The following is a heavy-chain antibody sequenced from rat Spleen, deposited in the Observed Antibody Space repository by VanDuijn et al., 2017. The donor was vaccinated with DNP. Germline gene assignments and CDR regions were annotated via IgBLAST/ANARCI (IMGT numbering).Heavy chain of an antibody. D-gene: IGHD1-10*01. Sequence: EVQLVESDGGLVQPGRSLKLSCAASGFTFSDYYMAWVRQAPAKGLEWVATISYNGGTPYYRDSVKGRFTISRDNAQSTLYLQMDSLRSEDTATYYCARGENNAIYWYFDFWGPGTMVTVSS. V-gene: IGHV5-7*01. CDR2: ISYNGGTP. CDR1: GFTFSDYY. J-gene: IGHJ1*01. CDR3: ARGENNAIYWYFDF.